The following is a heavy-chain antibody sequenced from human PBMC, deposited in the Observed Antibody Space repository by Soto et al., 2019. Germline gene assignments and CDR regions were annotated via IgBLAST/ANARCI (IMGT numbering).Heavy chain of an antibody. CDR2: VSGRGGST. Sequence: GGSLRLSCTASGFTFNHYAMSWVRQAPGKGLEWVSSVSGRGGSTKYADSVKGRFIISRDNSNSTPYLQMDSLRGEDTAVYYCAKDSTVTTSLYFYYYGFDVWGQGTTVTVSS. V-gene: IGHV3-23*01. CDR3: AKDSTVTTSLYFYYYGFDV. J-gene: IGHJ6*02. CDR1: GFTFNHYA. D-gene: IGHD4-17*01.